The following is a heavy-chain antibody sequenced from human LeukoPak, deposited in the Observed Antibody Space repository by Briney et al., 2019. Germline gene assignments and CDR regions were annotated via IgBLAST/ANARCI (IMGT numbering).Heavy chain of an antibody. CDR1: GFTFSSYD. D-gene: IGHD6-13*01. CDR3: ARGYPEYSSSWYGGYYFDY. V-gene: IGHV3-13*04. Sequence: PGGSLRLSCAASGFTFSSYDMHWVRHATGKGLEWVSAIGTAGGTYYPGSVKGRFTISRENAKNSLYLQMNSLRAGDTAVYYCARGYPEYSSSWYGGYYFDYWGQGTLVTVSS. J-gene: IGHJ4*02. CDR2: IGTAGGT.